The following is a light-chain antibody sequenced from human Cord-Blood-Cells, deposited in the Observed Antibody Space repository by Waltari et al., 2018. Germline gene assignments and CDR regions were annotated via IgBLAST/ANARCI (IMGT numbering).Light chain of an antibody. V-gene: IGKV3-15*01. CDR2: GAS. Sequence: EIVMTQSPATLSVSPGERATLSCRASQSVSSNLAGYQQKPGQAPRPPIYGASTRATGIPARFSGSGSGTEFTLTISSLQSEDFAVYYCQQYNNWPRTFGPGTKVDIK. CDR3: QQYNNWPRT. CDR1: QSVSSN. J-gene: IGKJ3*01.